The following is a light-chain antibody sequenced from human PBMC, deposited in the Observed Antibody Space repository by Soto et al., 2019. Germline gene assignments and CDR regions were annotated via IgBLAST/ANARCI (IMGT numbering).Light chain of an antibody. CDR2: GAS. V-gene: IGKV3-20*01. CDR3: QQSYSTPRDFT. Sequence: EIVLTQSPGTLSLSPGERATLSCRASQSVSSSYLAWYQQKPGQAPRLLIYGASSRATGIPDRFSGSGSGTDFTLTISSLQPEDFATYYCQQSYSTPRDFTFGPGTKVDIK. CDR1: QSVSSSY. J-gene: IGKJ3*01.